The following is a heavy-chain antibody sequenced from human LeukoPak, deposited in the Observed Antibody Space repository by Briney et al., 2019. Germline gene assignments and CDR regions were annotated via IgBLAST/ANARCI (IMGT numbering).Heavy chain of an antibody. V-gene: IGHV1-18*01. Sequence: ASVKVSCKATGYTFTSYGISWVRQAPGQGLEWMGWISAYNGNTNYAQKLQGRVTMTTDTSTSTAYMELRSLRSDDTAVYYCARDLFEAYYYDSSGSVYYFDYWGQGTLVTVSS. J-gene: IGHJ4*02. CDR2: ISAYNGNT. CDR1: GYTFTSYG. CDR3: ARDLFEAYYYDSSGSVYYFDY. D-gene: IGHD3-22*01.